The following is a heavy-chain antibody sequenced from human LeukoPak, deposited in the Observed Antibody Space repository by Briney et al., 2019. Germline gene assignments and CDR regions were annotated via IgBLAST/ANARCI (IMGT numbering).Heavy chain of an antibody. J-gene: IGHJ6*03. CDR3: AREGITMVRGVIDYYYYIDV. D-gene: IGHD3-10*01. CDR1: GFTFSSYS. CDR2: ISSSSSYI. Sequence: PGGSLRLSCAASGFTFSSYSMNWVRQAPGKGLEWVSSISSSSSYIYYADSVKGRFTISRDNAKNSLYLQMNSLRAEDTAVYYCAREGITMVRGVIDYYYYIDVWGKGTPVTVSS. V-gene: IGHV3-21*01.